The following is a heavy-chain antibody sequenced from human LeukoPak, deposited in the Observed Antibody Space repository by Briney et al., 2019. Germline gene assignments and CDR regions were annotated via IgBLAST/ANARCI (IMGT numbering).Heavy chain of an antibody. D-gene: IGHD3-3*01. CDR3: ARDSELLEWLPDSDL. J-gene: IGHJ5*02. V-gene: IGHV3-21*05. CDR2: ISSSNSYI. CDR1: GFTFSSYS. Sequence: PGGSLRLSCAASGFTFSSYSMNWVRQAPGKGLEWVSYISSSNSYIYYADSVKGRFTVSRDNAKNSVYLQMNSLRAEDTAVYYCARDSELLEWLPDSDLWGQGTLVTVSS.